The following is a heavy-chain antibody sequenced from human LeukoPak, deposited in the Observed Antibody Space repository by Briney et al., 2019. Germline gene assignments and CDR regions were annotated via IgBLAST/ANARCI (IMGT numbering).Heavy chain of an antibody. Sequence: KASKTRSPTCAVYSGSRSGYYWSWIRQPPRKKLKWIGEINHSGSTNYDPSLKSRVTISVDTSKNQFSLKLSSVTAADTAVYYCARGASGLDYWGQGTLVTVSS. J-gene: IGHJ4*02. CDR3: ARGASGLDY. CDR2: INHSGST. D-gene: IGHD2-15*01. CDR1: SGSRSGYY. V-gene: IGHV4-34*01.